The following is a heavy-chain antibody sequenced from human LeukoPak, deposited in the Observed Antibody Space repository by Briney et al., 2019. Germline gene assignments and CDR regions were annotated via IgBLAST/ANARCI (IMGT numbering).Heavy chain of an antibody. CDR1: GGSMTSYS. D-gene: IGHD3-16*01. V-gene: IGHV4-4*07. Sequence: SETLSLTCTVSGGSMTSYSWSWVRQPAGKGLEWIGRFYTSGSTNYNPSLKSRVTMSIDTSKNQFSLKLTSLTAADTAVYYCSGGRYYFDSWGQGILVTVSS. CDR3: SGGRYYFDS. J-gene: IGHJ4*02. CDR2: FYTSGST.